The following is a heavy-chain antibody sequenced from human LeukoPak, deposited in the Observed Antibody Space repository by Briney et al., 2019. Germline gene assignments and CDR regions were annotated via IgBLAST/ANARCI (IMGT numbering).Heavy chain of an antibody. CDR3: AKGLINWGNYYFDY. CDR1: GFTFKNYA. CDR2: IGGGGYST. V-gene: IGHV3-23*01. Sequence: GGSLRLSCAASGFTFKNYAMTWVRQAPRKGLEWVSSIGGGGYSTDYADSVKGRFTISRDNSKNTLYLQMNSLRADDTAVYYCAKGLINWGNYYFDYWGQGTLVTVSS. J-gene: IGHJ4*02. D-gene: IGHD7-27*01.